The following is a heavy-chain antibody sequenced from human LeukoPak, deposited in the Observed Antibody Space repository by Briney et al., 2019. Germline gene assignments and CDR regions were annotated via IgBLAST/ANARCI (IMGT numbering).Heavy chain of an antibody. Sequence: PGGSLRLSCAASGFTFSSYWMSWVRQAPGKGLEWVANIKQGGSEKYYVDSVKGRFTISRDNAKNSLYLQMNSLRAEDTAVYYCARTGTRGAIRGYYMDVWGKGTTVTISS. CDR2: IKQGGSEK. J-gene: IGHJ6*03. CDR1: GFTFSSYW. CDR3: ARTGTRGAIRGYYMDV. V-gene: IGHV3-7*01. D-gene: IGHD3-10*01.